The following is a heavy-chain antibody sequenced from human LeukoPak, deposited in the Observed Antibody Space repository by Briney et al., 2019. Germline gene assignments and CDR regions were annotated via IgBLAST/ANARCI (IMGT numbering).Heavy chain of an antibody. J-gene: IGHJ6*02. D-gene: IGHD1-26*01. Sequence: PGGSLRLSCAASGFTFSRYWMHWVRQAPGKGLVWVSRIDVDGTTTDYADSVKGRFTISRDNAKNTVSLQMNSLGAEDSAVYYCARGASYPIYGMDVWGQGTTVTVSS. CDR2: IDVDGTTT. V-gene: IGHV3-74*01. CDR3: ARGASYPIYGMDV. CDR1: GFTFSRYW.